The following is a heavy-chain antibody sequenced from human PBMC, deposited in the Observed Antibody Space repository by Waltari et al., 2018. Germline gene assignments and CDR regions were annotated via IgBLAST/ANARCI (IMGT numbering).Heavy chain of an antibody. J-gene: IGHJ6*02. V-gene: IGHV3-53*01. D-gene: IGHD2-15*01. Sequence: VHVEESGGGLMQPGGSLRLSGAAPGFTVSSFYMAWVRQAPGKGLEWVSLIYSGGDTYYADSVKGRFTISRDNSKNMVFLQMNSRRADDTAVYYCARETGVAVAGYGLDIWGQGTTVTVSS. CDR1: GFTVSSFY. CDR3: ARETGVAVAGYGLDI. CDR2: IYSGGDT.